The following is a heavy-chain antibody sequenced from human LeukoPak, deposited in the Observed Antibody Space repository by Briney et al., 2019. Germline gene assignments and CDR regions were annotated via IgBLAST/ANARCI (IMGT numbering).Heavy chain of an antibody. CDR3: ARDKYGYNTPIDY. V-gene: IGHV3-30*03. CDR2: KSYDGSNK. Sequence: GGSLRLSCAASGFTFSSYSMNWVRQAPGKGLEWVAVKSYDGSNKFHADSVKGRFTISRDNSKNTLYLQMNSLRLDDTAVYYCARDKYGYNTPIDYWGQGTLVTVSS. D-gene: IGHD5-24*01. CDR1: GFTFSSYS. J-gene: IGHJ4*02.